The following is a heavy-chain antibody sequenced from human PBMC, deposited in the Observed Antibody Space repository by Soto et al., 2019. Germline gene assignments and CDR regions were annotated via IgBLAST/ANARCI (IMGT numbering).Heavy chain of an antibody. V-gene: IGHV3-33*01. CDR3: AMGGYRIGGPGSRDYYGMDV. Sequence: GGSLRLSCAASGFTFSSYGMHWVRQAPGKGLEWVAVIRDDGSNKYYADSVKGRFTISRDNSKNTLYMQMNSRRAEDTAVYYCAMGGYRIGGPGSRDYYGMDVWGQGTTVTVSS. CDR2: IRDDGSNK. J-gene: IGHJ6*02. D-gene: IGHD3-10*01. CDR1: GFTFSSYG.